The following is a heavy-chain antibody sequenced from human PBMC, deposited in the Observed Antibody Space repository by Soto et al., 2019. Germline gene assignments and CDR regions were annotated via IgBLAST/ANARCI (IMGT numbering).Heavy chain of an antibody. J-gene: IGHJ6*02. Sequence: PSETLSLTCTVSGGSISSGGYYWSWIRQHPGKGLEWIGYIYYSGSTYYNPSLKSRVTISVDTSKNQFSLKLSSVTAADTAVYYCARGATVTYYYYYGMDVWGQGTTVTVSS. CDR2: IYYSGST. CDR3: ARGATVTYYYYYGMDV. CDR1: GGSISSGGYY. D-gene: IGHD4-17*01. V-gene: IGHV4-31*03.